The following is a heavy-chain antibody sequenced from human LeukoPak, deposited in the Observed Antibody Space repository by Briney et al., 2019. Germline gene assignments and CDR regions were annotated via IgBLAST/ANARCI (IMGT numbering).Heavy chain of an antibody. CDR3: AKHVLYSSGWYPDY. V-gene: IGHV3-33*06. CDR1: GFTFSSYG. Sequence: PGGSLRLSCAASGFTFSSYGMHWVRQAPGKGLEWVAIIWYDGTNKYYAASVKGRFTISRDNSKNTLYLQMNSLRAEDTAMYYCAKHVLYSSGWYPDYWGQGTLITVSS. CDR2: IWYDGTNK. D-gene: IGHD6-19*01. J-gene: IGHJ4*02.